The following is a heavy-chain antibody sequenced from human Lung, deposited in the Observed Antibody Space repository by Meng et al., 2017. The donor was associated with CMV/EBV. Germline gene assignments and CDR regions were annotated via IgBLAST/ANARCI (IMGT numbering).Heavy chain of an antibody. J-gene: IGHJ5*01. Sequence: GSLRLXCAVYGGSFSGSYWHWIRQPPGMGLEWIGEIDGTGRTKYSPSLNSRVTILLDTSKKQFSLELSSVTAADTAVYYCARLTGTVYAHWFDSWGQGTXVTVSS. CDR3: ARLTGTVYAHWFDS. CDR2: IDGTGRT. V-gene: IGHV4-34*01. D-gene: IGHD1-7*01. CDR1: GGSFSGSY.